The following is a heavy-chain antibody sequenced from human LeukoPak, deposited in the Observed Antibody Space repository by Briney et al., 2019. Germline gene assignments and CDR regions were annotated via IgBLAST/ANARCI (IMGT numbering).Heavy chain of an antibody. D-gene: IGHD2-8*01. CDR1: GDSLSSSSYY. CDR3: ARGFDEARVYAMRWPEEQLGNWYFDL. V-gene: IGHV4-39*07. CDR2: IYYSGST. J-gene: IGHJ2*01. Sequence: SETLSLTCTVSGDSLSSSSYYWGWSRQPPEKGLEWIGSIYYSGSTYYNPSLKSRVTISVDTSKNQFSLKLSSVTAADTAVYYCARGFDEARVYAMRWPEEQLGNWYFDLWGRGTLVTVSS.